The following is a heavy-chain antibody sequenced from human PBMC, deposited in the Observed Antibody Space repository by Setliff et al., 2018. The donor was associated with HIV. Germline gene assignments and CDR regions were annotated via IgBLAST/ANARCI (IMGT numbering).Heavy chain of an antibody. CDR3: ARASSSSWYKFNLYYYYYYMDV. CDR2: ISGSGEAT. Sequence: GGSLRLSCAASGFSFTSHAMNWVRQAPGKGLEWVSSISGSGEATYYADSVRGRCTISRDNAKSSLYLQMTSLRAEDTAVYYCARASSSSWYKFNLYYYYYYMDVWGKGTTVTVSS. D-gene: IGHD6-13*01. CDR1: GFSFTSHA. V-gene: IGHV3-21*01. J-gene: IGHJ6*03.